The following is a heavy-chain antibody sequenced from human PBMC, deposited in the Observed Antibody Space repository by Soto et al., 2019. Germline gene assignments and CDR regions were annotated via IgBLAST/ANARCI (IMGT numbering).Heavy chain of an antibody. CDR3: AKDPMIVVVYVVDY. CDR1: GITFSSYA. V-gene: IGHV3-23*01. CDR2: ISGSGGST. Sequence: GGSLRLSCAASGITFSSYAMSWVRQAPGKGLEWVSAISGSGGSTYYADSVKGRFTISRDNSKNTLYLQMNSLRAEDTAVYYCAKDPMIVVVYVVDYWGQGTLVTVSS. D-gene: IGHD3-22*01. J-gene: IGHJ4*02.